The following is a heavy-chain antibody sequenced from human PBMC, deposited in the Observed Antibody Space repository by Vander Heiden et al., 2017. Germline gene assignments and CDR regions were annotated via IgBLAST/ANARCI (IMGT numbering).Heavy chain of an antibody. D-gene: IGHD2-15*01. CDR2: ISYDGSNK. V-gene: IGHV3-30*18. CDR1: GFTFSSYG. Sequence: QVQLVESGGGVVQPGRTQRLSCAAYGFTFSSYGMHWVRQAPGKGLAWVAVISYDGSNKYYADSVKGRFTISRDNSKNTLYLQMNSLRAEDTAVYYCAKRAAATPGAYYYGMDVWGQGTTGNVSS. J-gene: IGHJ6*02. CDR3: AKRAAATPGAYYYGMDV.